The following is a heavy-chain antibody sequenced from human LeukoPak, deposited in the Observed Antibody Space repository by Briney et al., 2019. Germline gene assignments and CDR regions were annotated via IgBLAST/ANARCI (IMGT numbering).Heavy chain of an antibody. CDR3: ARDWPVVGANFDY. CDR2: ISSSSSYI. CDR1: GFTFSSYS. D-gene: IGHD2-15*01. J-gene: IGHJ4*02. Sequence: GGSLGLSCAASGFTFSSYSMNWVRQAPGKGLEWVSSISSSSSYIYYADSVKGRFTISRDNAKNSLYLQMNSLRAEDTAVYYCARDWPVVGANFDYWGQGTLVTVSS. V-gene: IGHV3-21*01.